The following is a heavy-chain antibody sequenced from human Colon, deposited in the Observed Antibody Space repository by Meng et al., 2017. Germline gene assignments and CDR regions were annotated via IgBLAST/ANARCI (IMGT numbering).Heavy chain of an antibody. D-gene: IGHD2/OR15-2a*01. CDR2: ISSGSSYI. J-gene: IGHJ4*02. CDR3: ARDNQGGNKDYFDH. V-gene: IGHV3-21*01. CDR1: GFTFSSYS. Sequence: GESLKISCAASGFTFSSYSLNWVRQAPGKGLEWVSSISSGSSYIYYADSVKGRFTISRDNAKNSLYLQMNSLRDEDTAVYYCARDNQGGNKDYFDHWGQGTLVTVSS.